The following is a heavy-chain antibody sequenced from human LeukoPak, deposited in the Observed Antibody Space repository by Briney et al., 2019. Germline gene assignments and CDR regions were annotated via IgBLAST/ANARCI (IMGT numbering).Heavy chain of an antibody. CDR1: GGTFISYA. D-gene: IGHD6-13*01. CDR2: SIPIFGTA. Sequence: SVKVSCKASGGTFISYAISWVRQAPGQGLEWMGGSIPIFGTANYAQKFQGRVTITADKSTSTAYMELSSLRSEDTAVYYCARDLRRIAAAGRRENWFDPWGQGTLVTVSS. V-gene: IGHV1-69*06. J-gene: IGHJ5*02. CDR3: ARDLRRIAAAGRRENWFDP.